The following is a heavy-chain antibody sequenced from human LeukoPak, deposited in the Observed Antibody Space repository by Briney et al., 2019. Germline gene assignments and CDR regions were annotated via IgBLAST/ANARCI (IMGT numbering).Heavy chain of an antibody. D-gene: IGHD1-26*01. CDR1: GFTSSSDA. V-gene: IGHV3-23*01. CDR2: ISGSGGST. CDR3: AREGQYSGSYFGDYYAMDV. Sequence: PGGSLRLSCATSGFTSSSDAMSWVRQAPGKGLEWVSGISGSGGSTYYADSVKGRFTISRDNSKNTLYLQMNSLRAEDTAIYYGAREGQYSGSYFGDYYAMDVWGQGTTVTVSS. J-gene: IGHJ6*02.